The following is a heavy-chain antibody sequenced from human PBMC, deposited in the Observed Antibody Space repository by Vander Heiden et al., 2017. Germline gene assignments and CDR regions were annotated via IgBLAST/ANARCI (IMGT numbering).Heavy chain of an antibody. CDR1: GYTFPSYG. V-gene: IGHV1-18*01. CDR2: ISAYNGNT. J-gene: IGHJ4*02. CDR3: ARGLGSSSWYEPQPLDY. D-gene: IGHD6-13*01. Sequence: QVQLVQSGAEVKKPGASVKVSCTASGYTFPSYGISWVRQAPGQGLEWMGWISAYNGNTNYAQKLQGIVTMTTDTSTSTAYMELRSLRSDDTAVYYCARGLGSSSWYEPQPLDYWGQGTLVTVSS.